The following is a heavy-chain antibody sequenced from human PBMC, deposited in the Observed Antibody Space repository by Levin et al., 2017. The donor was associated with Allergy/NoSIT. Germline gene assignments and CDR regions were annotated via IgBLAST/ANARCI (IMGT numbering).Heavy chain of an antibody. CDR1: GFTFSSYG. J-gene: IGHJ3*02. V-gene: IGHV3-30*18. CDR2: ISYDGSNK. D-gene: IGHD1-26*01. CDR3: AKGGAYSGSADAFDI. Sequence: GGSLRLSCAASGFTFSSYGMHWVRQAPGKGLEWVAVISYDGSNKYYADSVKGRFTISRDNSKNTLYLQMNSLRAEDTAVYYCAKGGAYSGSADAFDIWGQGTMVTVSS.